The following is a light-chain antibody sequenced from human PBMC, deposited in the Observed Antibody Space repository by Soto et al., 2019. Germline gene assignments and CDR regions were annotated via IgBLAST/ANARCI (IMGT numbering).Light chain of an antibody. CDR1: RSDIGSYNY. CDR3: ISYTGSSTSYL. V-gene: IGLV2-14*01. Sequence: QPALTQPASVSGSPGQSITISCSGTRSDIGSYNYVAWYQQFPGKTPKILIYGVSNRPSGVSSRFSGYKSGNTASLTISGLQAEDEADYYCISYTGSSTSYLFGSGTKV. J-gene: IGLJ1*01. CDR2: GVS.